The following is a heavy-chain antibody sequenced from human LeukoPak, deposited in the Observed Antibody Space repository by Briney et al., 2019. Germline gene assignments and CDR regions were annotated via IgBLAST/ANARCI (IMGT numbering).Heavy chain of an antibody. CDR2: ISGSGGST. Sequence: PGGSLRLSCAASGFTFSSYGMSWVRQAPGKGLEWVSAISGSGGSTYYADSVKGRFTISRDNSKNTLYLEMNSLRAEDTAVYYCAKEDSVVVVVAALYYYYYYMDVWGKGTTVTISS. D-gene: IGHD2-15*01. CDR1: GFTFSSYG. J-gene: IGHJ6*03. V-gene: IGHV3-23*01. CDR3: AKEDSVVVVVAALYYYYYYMDV.